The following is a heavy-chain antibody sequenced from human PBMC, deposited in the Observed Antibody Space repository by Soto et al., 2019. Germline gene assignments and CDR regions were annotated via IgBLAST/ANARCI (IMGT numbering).Heavy chain of an antibody. CDR3: ARDFGSWHDH. Sequence: SETLSLTCSVSGGSISRYHLTWIRQPAGKGLEWIGRIFTSGTKYNPSLESRVTMSVDTSKTQFSLNLSSVTAADTAVYYCARDFGSWHDHCGQGTLVTVSS. CDR1: GGSISRYH. CDR2: IFTSGT. J-gene: IGHJ4*02. D-gene: IGHD6-13*01. V-gene: IGHV4-4*07.